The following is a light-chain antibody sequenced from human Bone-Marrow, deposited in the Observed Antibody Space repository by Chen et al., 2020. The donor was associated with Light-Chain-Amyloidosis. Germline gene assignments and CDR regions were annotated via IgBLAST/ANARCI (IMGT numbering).Light chain of an antibody. CDR3: QQYGTSPLT. V-gene: IGKV3-20*01. CDR2: GSS. Sequence: EIVLTQSPGTLSLSPGEGANLSCRASQTISSNYLTWYQQKFGQAPRLLIYGSSSRATGIPDRITGSGSGTDFTLTRNRLEPEDFAMYYCQQYGTSPLTFGGGTKVEIK. J-gene: IGKJ4*01. CDR1: QTISSNY.